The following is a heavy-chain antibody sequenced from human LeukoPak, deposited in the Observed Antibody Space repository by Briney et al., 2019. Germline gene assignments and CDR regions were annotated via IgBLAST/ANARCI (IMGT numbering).Heavy chain of an antibody. CDR2: ISYDGSNK. D-gene: IGHD5-18*01. Sequence: GRSLRLSCAASGFTFSSYGMHWVRQAPGKGLEWVAVISYDGSNKYYADSVKGRFTISRDNSKNTLYPQMNSLRAEDTAVYYCAKGGWDTAMGVSYYYYGMDVWGQGTTVTVSS. J-gene: IGHJ6*02. CDR3: AKGGWDTAMGVSYYYYGMDV. CDR1: GFTFSSYG. V-gene: IGHV3-30*18.